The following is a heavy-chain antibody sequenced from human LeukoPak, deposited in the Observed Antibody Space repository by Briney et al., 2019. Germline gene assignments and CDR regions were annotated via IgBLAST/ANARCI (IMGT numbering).Heavy chain of an antibody. CDR3: ARVGNWFDP. CDR1: GGSISISNW. CDR2: IYHSGIT. J-gene: IGHJ5*02. V-gene: IGHV4-4*02. Sequence: SETLSLTCAVSGGSISISNWWGWVRQSPGKGLQWIGEIYHSGITNYNLPLKSRVTMSVDKSKNQFSLKLSSVTAADRAVYYCARVGNWFDPWGQGTLVTVSS.